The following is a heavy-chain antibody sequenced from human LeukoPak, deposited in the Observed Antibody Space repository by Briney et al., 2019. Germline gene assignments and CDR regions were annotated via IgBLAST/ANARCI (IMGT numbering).Heavy chain of an antibody. CDR1: GGSISSYY. CDR3: ARRLRGGSSAFDI. Sequence: PSETLSLTCSVSGGSISSYYWSWIRQPPGKGLEWIGEINHSGSTNYNPSLKSRVTISVDTSKNQFSLKLSSVTAADTAVYYCARRLRGGSSAFDIWGQGTMVTVSS. J-gene: IGHJ3*02. V-gene: IGHV4-34*01. CDR2: INHSGST. D-gene: IGHD3-10*01.